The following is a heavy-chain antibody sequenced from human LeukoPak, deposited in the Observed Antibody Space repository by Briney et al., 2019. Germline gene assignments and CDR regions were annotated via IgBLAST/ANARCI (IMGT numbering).Heavy chain of an antibody. D-gene: IGHD3/OR15-3a*01. CDR2: INPNSGVT. Sequence: GASVKVSCRASGYTFTDYYMHWLRQAPGQGLEWMGWINPNSGVTNYAQKFHGRVTLTRDTSIGTAYMDLTRLTSDDTAVYYCAREGLAVRTGAFDIWGQGTMVTVSS. CDR3: AREGLAVRTGAFDI. J-gene: IGHJ3*02. CDR1: GYTFTDYY. V-gene: IGHV1-2*02.